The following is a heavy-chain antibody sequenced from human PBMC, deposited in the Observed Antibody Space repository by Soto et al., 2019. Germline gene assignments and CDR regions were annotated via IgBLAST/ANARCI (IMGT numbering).Heavy chain of an antibody. J-gene: IGHJ4*02. V-gene: IGHV3-30*18. CDR1: GFTFSSYG. CDR2: ISYDGSKK. Sequence: GGSLRLSCEASGFTFSSYGIHWVRQAPGKGLEWVAVISYDGSKKYYADSVEGRFTISRDNSKNTLYLQMNSLRAEDRAVYYCANVEGGAYPDFDLWGQGTLVTVSS. CDR3: ANVEGGAYPDFDL. D-gene: IGHD1-26*01.